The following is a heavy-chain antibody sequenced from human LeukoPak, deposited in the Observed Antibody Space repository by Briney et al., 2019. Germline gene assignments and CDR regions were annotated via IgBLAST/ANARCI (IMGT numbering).Heavy chain of an antibody. J-gene: IGHJ4*02. CDR1: GGSISTSRHY. CDR2: MYYSGST. V-gene: IGHV4-39*01. CDR3: ATTVTTRYYFDY. Sequence: PSETLSLACTVSGGSISTSRHYWGWIRQPPGKGLEWIGSMYYSGSTYYNPSLKSRVTISVDTYKSRFSLKLSSVTAADTAVYYCATTVTTRYYFDYWGQRTLHTVSS. D-gene: IGHD4-17*01.